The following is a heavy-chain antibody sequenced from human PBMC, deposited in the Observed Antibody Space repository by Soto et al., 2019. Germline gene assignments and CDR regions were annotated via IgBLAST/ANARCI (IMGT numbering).Heavy chain of an antibody. CDR3: ARSQGSSGWYWFDP. J-gene: IGHJ5*02. CDR1: GYTFTGYY. D-gene: IGHD6-19*01. CDR2: INPNSCST. Sequence: GASVKVSCKASGYTFTGYYMHWVRHAPGQGLEWMGWINPNSCSTNYAQKFQGRVTMTRYTSISTAYMELSRLRSDDTAVYYCARSQGSSGWYWFDPWGQGTLVTVSS. V-gene: IGHV1-2*02.